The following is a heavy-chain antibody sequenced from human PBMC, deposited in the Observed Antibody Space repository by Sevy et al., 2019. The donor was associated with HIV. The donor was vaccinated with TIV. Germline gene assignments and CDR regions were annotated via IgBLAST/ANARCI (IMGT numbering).Heavy chain of an antibody. Sequence: GESLKISCTTSGFTFTSYAMNWVRQAPGKGLEWVSTIFRNFRGVDVTYDADSVKGRFTISRDSSRNMLYLQMNSLRAEDTAVYYCAGAGYDSSGSFDALDIWGQGTMVTVSS. J-gene: IGHJ3*02. CDR2: IFRNFRGVDVT. D-gene: IGHD3-22*01. CDR1: GFTFTSYA. CDR3: AGAGYDSSGSFDALDI. V-gene: IGHV3-23*01.